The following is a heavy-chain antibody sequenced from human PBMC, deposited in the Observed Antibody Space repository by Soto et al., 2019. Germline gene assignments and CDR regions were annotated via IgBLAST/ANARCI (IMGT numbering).Heavy chain of an antibody. Sequence: GSLRLSCAASGFTVSSNYMSWVRQAPGKGLEWVSVIYSGGSTYYADSVKGRFTISRHNSKNTLYLQMNSLRAEDTAVYYCAREALRYGDYYYGMDVWGQGTTVTVSS. J-gene: IGHJ6*02. CDR3: AREALRYGDYYYGMDV. V-gene: IGHV3-53*04. CDR1: GFTVSSNY. D-gene: IGHD4-17*01. CDR2: IYSGGST.